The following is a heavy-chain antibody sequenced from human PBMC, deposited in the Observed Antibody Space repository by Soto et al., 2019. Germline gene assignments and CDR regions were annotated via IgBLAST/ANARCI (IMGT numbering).Heavy chain of an antibody. CDR2: INPATGAA. V-gene: IGHV1-2*02. J-gene: IGHJ3*02. D-gene: IGHD3-3*01. Sequence: QLHLVHSGAVVKKPGASVTVSCSASGYPVTAYYMHWVRQAPGRGLEWMGGINPATGAAKYTQTFPGRVTMTRDTSTRTVFMELGGLTSEDTAVFYCARGGGVGVAGSAAFDMWGQGTVVTVSS. CDR3: ARGGGVGVAGSAAFDM. CDR1: GYPVTAYY.